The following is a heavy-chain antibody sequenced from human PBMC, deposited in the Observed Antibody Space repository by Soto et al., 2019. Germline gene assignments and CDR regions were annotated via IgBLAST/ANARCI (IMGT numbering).Heavy chain of an antibody. CDR3: ARGLRSGSYYYGMDV. D-gene: IGHD3-10*01. J-gene: IGHJ6*02. Sequence: GESLKISCKGSGYSFTSYWIGWVRQMPGKGLEWMGIIYPGDSDTRYSPSFQGQVTISADKSISTTYLQWSSLKASDTAMYYCARGLRSGSYYYGMDVWGQGTTVTVYS. V-gene: IGHV5-51*01. CDR2: IYPGDSDT. CDR1: GYSFTSYW.